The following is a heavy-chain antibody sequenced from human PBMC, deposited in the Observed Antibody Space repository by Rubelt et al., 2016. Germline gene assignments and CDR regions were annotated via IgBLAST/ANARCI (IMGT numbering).Heavy chain of an antibody. Sequence: GKGLEWVSVIYSGGSTYYADSVKGRFTISRDNSKNTLYLQMNSLRAEDTAVYYCARGRSAFDYWGQGTLVTVSS. D-gene: IGHD3-3*01. CDR3: ARGRSAFDY. CDR2: IYSGGST. V-gene: IGHV3-53*01. J-gene: IGHJ4*02.